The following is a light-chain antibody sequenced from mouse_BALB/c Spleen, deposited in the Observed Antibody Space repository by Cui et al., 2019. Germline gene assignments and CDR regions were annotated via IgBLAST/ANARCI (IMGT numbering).Light chain of an antibody. CDR1: QDINSY. CDR2: RAN. CDR3: LQYDEFPWT. V-gene: IGKV14-111*01. Sequence: DIKMTQSPSSIYASLGERVTITCKASQDINSYLSWFQQKPGKSPKTLIYRANRLVDGVPSRFSGSGSGQDYSLTISSLEYEDMGIYYCLQYDEFPWTFGGGTKLEIK. J-gene: IGKJ1*01.